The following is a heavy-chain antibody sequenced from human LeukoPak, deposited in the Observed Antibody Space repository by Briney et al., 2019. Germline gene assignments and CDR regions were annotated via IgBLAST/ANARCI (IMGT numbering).Heavy chain of an antibody. Sequence: PSETLSLTCTVSAGSIRSYYWSWIRQPAGEGLEYIGRIYVTGTTNYNPSLESRATMSLDTSKTHFSLKLTSVTAADTAVYYCARGDGYTYSLDYWGQGTLVTVSS. CDR3: ARGDGYTYSLDY. CDR2: IYVTGTT. J-gene: IGHJ4*02. CDR1: AGSIRSYY. D-gene: IGHD5-24*01. V-gene: IGHV4-4*07.